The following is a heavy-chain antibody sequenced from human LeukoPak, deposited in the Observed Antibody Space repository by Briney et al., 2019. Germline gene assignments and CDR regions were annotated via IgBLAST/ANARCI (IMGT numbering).Heavy chain of an antibody. CDR3: TTVAGYYDFWSGYYTHDY. D-gene: IGHD3-3*01. J-gene: IGHJ4*02. V-gene: IGHV3-23*01. CDR1: GFTFSSLA. CDR2: ISGSGGTT. Sequence: GGSLRLSCAASGFTFSSLAMHWVRQAPGKGLEWVSVISGSGGTTYYADSVKGRFTTSRDNSKNTLYLQMNSLKTEDTAVYYCTTVAGYYDFWSGYYTHDYWGQGTLVTVSS.